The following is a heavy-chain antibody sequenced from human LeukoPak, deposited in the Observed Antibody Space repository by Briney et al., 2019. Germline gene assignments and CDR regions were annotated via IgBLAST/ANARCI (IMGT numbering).Heavy chain of an antibody. CDR2: ISGSGGST. D-gene: IGHD3-22*01. CDR1: GFTFSSYS. Sequence: GGSLRLSCAASGFTFSSYSMNWVRQAPGKGLEWVSAISGSGGSTYYADSVKGRFTISRDNSKNTLYLQMNSLRAEDTAVYYCAKAHDSSGYWFYWGQGTLVTVSS. V-gene: IGHV3-23*01. CDR3: AKAHDSSGYWFY. J-gene: IGHJ4*02.